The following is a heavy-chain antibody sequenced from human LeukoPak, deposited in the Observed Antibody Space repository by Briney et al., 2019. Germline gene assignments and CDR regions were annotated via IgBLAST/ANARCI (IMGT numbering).Heavy chain of an antibody. CDR3: ATRYASGPIADY. Sequence: PGGSLRLSCAASGFTFSTYNMNWVRRAPGKGLEWVSYISGSSSTIYYADSVKGRFTISRDNAKNSLYLQMNSLRAEDTALYYCATRYASGPIADYWGQGTLVTVSS. CDR1: GFTFSTYN. CDR2: ISGSSSTI. J-gene: IGHJ4*02. V-gene: IGHV3-48*04. D-gene: IGHD3-10*01.